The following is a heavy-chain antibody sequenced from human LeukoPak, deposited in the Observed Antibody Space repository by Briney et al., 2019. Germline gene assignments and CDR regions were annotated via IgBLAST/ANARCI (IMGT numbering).Heavy chain of an antibody. Sequence: SEALSLTCAVYGGSLSGCYWSWIRQSPGKGLEWIGEINHGGSTNYNLSLKSRVTMSVDTSKNHFSLKLSSVAAADTAVYFCAREGRMSMGIEYWGQGTLVTVSS. CDR2: INHGGST. D-gene: IGHD4/OR15-4a*01. V-gene: IGHV4-34*01. J-gene: IGHJ4*02. CDR3: AREGRMSMGIEY. CDR1: GGSLSGCY.